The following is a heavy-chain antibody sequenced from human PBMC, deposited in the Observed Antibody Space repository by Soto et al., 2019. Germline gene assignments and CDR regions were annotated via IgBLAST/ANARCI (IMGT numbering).Heavy chain of an antibody. CDR3: TRDIGGKGAY. V-gene: IGHV3-74*01. D-gene: IGHD3-10*01. CDR2: IDEYGSTI. J-gene: IGHJ4*02. Sequence: GGSLRLSCAASGFTFSSYWMHWVRQVPGKGLLWVSRIDEYGSTINYADSVKGRFTIARDNARNTLYLEMNSLRAEDTALYYCTRDIGGKGAYWGPGTLVTVSS. CDR1: GFTFSSYW.